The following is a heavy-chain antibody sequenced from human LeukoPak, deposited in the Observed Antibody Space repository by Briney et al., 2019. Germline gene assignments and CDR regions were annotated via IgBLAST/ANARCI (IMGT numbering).Heavy chain of an antibody. CDR2: IYYSGST. Sequence: PSETLSLTCTVSGGSISSYNWSWIRQPPGKGLEWIGYIYYSGSTSYNPSLKSRVTISVDTSENQFSLKSSSVTAADTAVYYCARDGSGSGWANWGQGTLVTVSS. J-gene: IGHJ4*02. V-gene: IGHV4-59*01. CDR3: ARDGSGSGWAN. CDR1: GGSISSYN. D-gene: IGHD6-19*01.